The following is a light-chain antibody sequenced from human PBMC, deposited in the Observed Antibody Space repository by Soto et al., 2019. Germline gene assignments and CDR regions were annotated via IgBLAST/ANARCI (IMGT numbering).Light chain of an antibody. CDR3: QHYIDWPPYT. Sequence: EIVMTQSPGTLSVSPGESANLSCRASQSVSSSLAWYQQKPFRAPMLLIFGASTWSTGIPVRFSCSGSVTDFSLTISSLQSEDFAVYYGQHYIDWPPYTFGQGTKVDIK. CDR1: QSVSSS. J-gene: IGKJ2*01. CDR2: GAS. V-gene: IGKV3-15*01.